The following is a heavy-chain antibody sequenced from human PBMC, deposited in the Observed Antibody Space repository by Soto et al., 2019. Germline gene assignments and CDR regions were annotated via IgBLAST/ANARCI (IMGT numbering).Heavy chain of an antibody. CDR1: GGSISSGGYS. CDR3: ARGEVDYVWGSYRYNWFDP. V-gene: IGHV4-30-2*01. Sequence: QLQLQESGSGLVKPSQTLSLTCAVSGGSISSGGYSWSWIRQPPGKGLEWIGYIYHSGSTYYNPSLKSRVTISGDRSKNQFSLKLSSVTAADTAVYYCARGEVDYVWGSYRYNWFDPWGQGTLVTVSS. J-gene: IGHJ5*02. CDR2: IYHSGST. D-gene: IGHD3-16*02.